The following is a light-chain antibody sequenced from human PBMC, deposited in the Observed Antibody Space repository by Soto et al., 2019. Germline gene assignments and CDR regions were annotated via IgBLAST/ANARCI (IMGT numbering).Light chain of an antibody. CDR3: SSCTHSSAVI. CDR1: SSDVGGYNF. Sequence: QSALTQPASVSGSPGQSITISCTGTSSDVGGYNFVSWYQQHPGKAPKLIICEVSNRPSGVSNRFSGSKSGNTASLTISGLQAEDEADYYCSSCTHSSAVIFGGGTKLTVL. V-gene: IGLV2-14*01. CDR2: EVS. J-gene: IGLJ2*01.